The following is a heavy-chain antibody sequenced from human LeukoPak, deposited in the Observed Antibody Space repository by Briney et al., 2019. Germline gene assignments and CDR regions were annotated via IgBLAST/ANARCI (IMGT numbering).Heavy chain of an antibody. CDR2: VSGSAGNT. CDR3: AKEGDYYGSGSFPYYFDY. CDR1: GFIFGDYI. D-gene: IGHD3-10*01. Sequence: GGSLRLSCTSSGFIFGDYIMSWVRQAPGRGLEWVSTVSGSAGNTYYADSVKGRFTISRDNSKNTLYLQMNSLRAEDTAVYYCAKEGDYYGSGSFPYYFDYWGQGTLVTVSS. J-gene: IGHJ4*02. V-gene: IGHV3-23*01.